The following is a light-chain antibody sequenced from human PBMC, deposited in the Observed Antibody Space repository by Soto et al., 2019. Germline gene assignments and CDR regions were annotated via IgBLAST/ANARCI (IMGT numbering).Light chain of an antibody. CDR2: DAS. CDR3: QQSYSTLWT. Sequence: DIQMTQSPSTLSASVGDRVTINCRASQSISSWLSWYQQKPGKAPKLLIYDASSLESGVPSRFSGSGSGTDFTLTISSLQPEDFATYYCQQSYSTLWTFGQGTKVDIK. J-gene: IGKJ1*01. V-gene: IGKV1-5*01. CDR1: QSISSW.